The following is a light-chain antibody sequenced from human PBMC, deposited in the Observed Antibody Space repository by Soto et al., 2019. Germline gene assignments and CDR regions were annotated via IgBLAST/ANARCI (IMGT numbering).Light chain of an antibody. Sequence: QSALTQPASVSGSPGQSITISCTGTSSDVGRYNYVSWYQQHPGKAPKLMIYDVSNRPSGVSNRFSGSKSGNTASLTISGLQAEDEADFYCSSYTTSSTFVFGGGTKLTVL. CDR1: SSDVGRYNY. V-gene: IGLV2-14*01. J-gene: IGLJ3*02. CDR3: SSYTTSSTFV. CDR2: DVS.